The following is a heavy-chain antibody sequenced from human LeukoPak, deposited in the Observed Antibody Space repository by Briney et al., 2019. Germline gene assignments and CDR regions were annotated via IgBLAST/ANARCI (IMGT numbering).Heavy chain of an antibody. CDR1: GVTFSSYA. J-gene: IGHJ3*02. Sequence: GGSLRLSCTASGVTASGVTFSSYAMSWVRQAPGKGLEWVSAVSGSGASTYYSDSVKGRFTISRDNSKNTVYLQMNSLRAEDTSVHYCAKVGCSGGNCYAAFDIWGQGTMVTVSS. CDR3: AKVGCSGGNCYAAFDI. D-gene: IGHD2-15*01. V-gene: IGHV3-23*01. CDR2: VSGSGAST.